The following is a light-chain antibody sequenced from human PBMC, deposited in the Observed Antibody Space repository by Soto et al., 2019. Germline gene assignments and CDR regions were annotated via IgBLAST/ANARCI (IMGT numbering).Light chain of an antibody. Sequence: IVLTQSPGTRSLSPGERATLSCRASQSFSSNYLAWYQQKPGQGHRLLIFGASSRATGIPDRFSGSGSGTAFTLTISRLEPEDLAVYYWQHYGSTPPWTFGQGTKVDI. CDR3: QHYGSTPPWT. V-gene: IGKV3-20*01. CDR2: GAS. J-gene: IGKJ1*01. CDR1: QSFSSNY.